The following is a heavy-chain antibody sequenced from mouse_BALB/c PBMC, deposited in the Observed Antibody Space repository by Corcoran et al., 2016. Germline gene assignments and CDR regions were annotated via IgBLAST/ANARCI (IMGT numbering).Heavy chain of an antibody. Sequence: EVQLQQSGAELVKPGASLKLSCTASGFNIKDTYMHWVKQRPEQGLEWIGRIDPANGNTKYDPKFQGKATITADTSSNTAYLQRSSLTSEDTAVYYCARWDWYFDVWGAGTTVTVSS. CDR1: GFNIKDTY. CDR3: ARWDWYFDV. CDR2: IDPANGNT. J-gene: IGHJ1*01. V-gene: IGHV14-3*02.